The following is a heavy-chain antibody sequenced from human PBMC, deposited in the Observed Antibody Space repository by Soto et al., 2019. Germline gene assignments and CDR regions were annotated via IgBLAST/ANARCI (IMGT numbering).Heavy chain of an antibody. Sequence: GSLRLSCEASGFTFSSYAMSWVRQAPGKGLERVSAISGSGGSTYYADSVKGRFTISRDNSKNTLYLQMNSLRAEDTAVYYCAKDPEYSSSWYYFDPWGQGTLVTVSS. CDR1: GFTFSSYA. CDR3: AKDPEYSSSWYYFDP. CDR2: ISGSGGST. J-gene: IGHJ5*02. D-gene: IGHD6-13*01. V-gene: IGHV3-23*01.